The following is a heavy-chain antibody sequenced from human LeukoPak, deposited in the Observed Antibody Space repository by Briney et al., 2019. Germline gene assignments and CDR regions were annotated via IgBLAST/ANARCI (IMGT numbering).Heavy chain of an antibody. V-gene: IGHV1-2*02. CDR1: GYTFTSYY. CDR2: INPNSGGT. CDR3: ARGSYYYYGMDV. Sequence: ASVKVSCKASGYTFTSYYMHWVRQAPGQGLEWMGWINPNSGGTNYAQKFQGRVTMTRDTSISTAYMELSRLRSDDTAVYYCARGSYYYYGMDVWGQGTTVTVSS. J-gene: IGHJ6*02.